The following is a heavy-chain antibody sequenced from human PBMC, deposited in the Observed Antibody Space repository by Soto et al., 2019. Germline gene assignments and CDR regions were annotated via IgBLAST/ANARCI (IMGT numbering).Heavy chain of an antibody. V-gene: IGHV3-30*18. J-gene: IGHJ6*04. CDR3: AKDTDFSIIAAALGDV. D-gene: IGHD6-13*01. CDR2: ISYDGSNK. CDR1: GFTFSSYG. Sequence: GGSLRLSCAASGFTFSSYGMHWVRQAPGKGLEWVAVISYDGSNKYYADSVKGRFTISRDNSKNTLYLQMNSLRAEDTAVYYCAKDTDFSIIAAALGDVWGKGTTVTVSS.